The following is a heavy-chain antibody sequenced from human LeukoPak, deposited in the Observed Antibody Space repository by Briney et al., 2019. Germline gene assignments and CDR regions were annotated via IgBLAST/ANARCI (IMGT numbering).Heavy chain of an antibody. CDR3: AKGSGYYHPFDY. V-gene: IGHV3-23*01. CDR2: ISGSGGST. D-gene: IGHD3-22*01. Sequence: GGSLRLPCAASGFTFSRYAMSGVGQAQGKGLDGVSAISGSGGSTYYADSVKGRFTISRDNSKNTLYLQMNSLRAEDTAVYYCAKGSGYYHPFDYWGQGTLVTVSS. J-gene: IGHJ4*02. CDR1: GFTFSRYA.